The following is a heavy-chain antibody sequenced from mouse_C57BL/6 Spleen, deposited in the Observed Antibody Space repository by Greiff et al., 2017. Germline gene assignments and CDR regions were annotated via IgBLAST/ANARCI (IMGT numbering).Heavy chain of an antibody. CDR2: INYDGSST. Sequence: EVKLVESEGGLVQPGSSMKLSCTASGFTFSDYYMAWVRQVPEKGLEWVANINYDGSSTYYLDSLKSRFIISRDNAKNILYLQMSSLKSEDTATYYCARDRVYYDYVYAMDYWGQGTSVTVSS. J-gene: IGHJ4*01. CDR1: GFTFSDYY. D-gene: IGHD2-4*01. V-gene: IGHV5-16*01. CDR3: ARDRVYYDYVYAMDY.